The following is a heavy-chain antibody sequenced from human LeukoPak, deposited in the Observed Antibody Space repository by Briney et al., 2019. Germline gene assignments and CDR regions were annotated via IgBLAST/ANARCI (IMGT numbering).Heavy chain of an antibody. V-gene: IGHV1-18*01. CDR2: ISAYNGNT. D-gene: IGHD6-13*01. Sequence: GASVTVSCKASGYTFTSYGISWVRQAPGQGLEWMGWISAYNGNTNYAQKLQGRVTMTTDTSTSTAYMELRSLRSDDTAVYYCARVRNIAAAAYFDYWGQGTLVTVSS. CDR3: ARVRNIAAAAYFDY. CDR1: GYTFTSYG. J-gene: IGHJ4*02.